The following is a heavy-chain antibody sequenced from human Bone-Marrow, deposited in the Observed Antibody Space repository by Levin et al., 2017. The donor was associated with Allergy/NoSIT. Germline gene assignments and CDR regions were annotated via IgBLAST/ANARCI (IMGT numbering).Heavy chain of an antibody. CDR2: ITSSGDST. Sequence: GGSLRLSCAASGFTFRHYTMNWVRQAPGKGLEWVSCITSSGDSTYYADSVKGRFTISRDNAKNSLYLQLNHLRDEDTAMYYCARDPARGYYDSSGYSGDHWGQGTLVTVSS. CDR3: ARDPARGYYDSSGYSGDH. CDR1: GFTFRHYT. V-gene: IGHV3-48*02. D-gene: IGHD3-22*01. J-gene: IGHJ4*02.